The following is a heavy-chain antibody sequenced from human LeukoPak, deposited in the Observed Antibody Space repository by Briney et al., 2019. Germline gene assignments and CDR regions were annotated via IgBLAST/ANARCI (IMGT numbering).Heavy chain of an antibody. CDR1: DDSITMYY. CDR2: VDHTGST. CDR3: ARGRVSSSTWYSTYYYFFYMDF. Sequence: TSETLSLTCTVSDDSITMYYWTWIRQPPGKGLEWIGYVDHTGSTKFNPSLNGRVSISRDTSKNFFSLRLRSVTAADTAVYFCARGRVSSSTWYSTYYYFFYMDFWGKGTTVTVSS. V-gene: IGHV4-59*01. D-gene: IGHD4-11*01. J-gene: IGHJ6*03.